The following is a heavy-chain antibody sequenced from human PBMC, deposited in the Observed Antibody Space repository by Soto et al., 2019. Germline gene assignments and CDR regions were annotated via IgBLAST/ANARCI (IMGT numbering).Heavy chain of an antibody. CDR1: GYSISSGYY. CDR3: ARVPIGITMIVTWGSNWFDP. J-gene: IGHJ5*02. V-gene: IGHV4-38-2*01. D-gene: IGHD3-22*01. Sequence: PWETLSLTCAVSGYSISSGYYWGWIRQPPGKGLEWIGSIYHSGSTYYNPSLKSRVTISVDTSKNQFSLKLSSVTAADTAVYYCARVPIGITMIVTWGSNWFDPWGQGALVTVSS. CDR2: IYHSGST.